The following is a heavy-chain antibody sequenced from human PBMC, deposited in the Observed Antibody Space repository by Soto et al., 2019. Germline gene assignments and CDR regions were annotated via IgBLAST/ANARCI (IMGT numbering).Heavy chain of an antibody. CDR3: VKDGASGVKPNFAY. J-gene: IGHJ4*02. Sequence: EVHLVESGGGLVQPGGSLRLSCVASGFSFSGSWMHWVRQVPGKGLMWVSRVNNDGRDTVYADSVRGRFSISRDNAENTVYLEMNSLRAEDTAVYYCVKDGASGVKPNFAYWGRGTQVTVSS. CDR2: VNNDGRDT. CDR1: GFSFSGSW. D-gene: IGHD2-15*01. V-gene: IGHV3-74*03.